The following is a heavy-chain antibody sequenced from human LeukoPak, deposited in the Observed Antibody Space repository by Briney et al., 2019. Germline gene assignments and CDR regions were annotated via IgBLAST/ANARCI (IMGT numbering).Heavy chain of an antibody. V-gene: IGHV1-2*02. CDR1: GYTFTCYY. CDR3: ARNRGYDFGALYYFDY. Sequence: AASVKVSCKASGYTFTCYYMHWVRQAPGQGLEWMGWINPNSGGTNYAQTFQGRITMTRDTSISTAYMELSRLRSDDAAVYYCARNRGYDFGALYYFDYWGQGTVVTVSS. D-gene: IGHD5-12*01. J-gene: IGHJ4*02. CDR2: INPNSGGT.